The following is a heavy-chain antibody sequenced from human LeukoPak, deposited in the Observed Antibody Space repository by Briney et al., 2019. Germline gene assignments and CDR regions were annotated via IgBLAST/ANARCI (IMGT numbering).Heavy chain of an antibody. J-gene: IGHJ4*02. CDR3: ARGNRQLAYYGSGSRLPYDY. D-gene: IGHD3-10*01. V-gene: IGHV4-34*01. Sequence: SETLSLTCAVSGGSFSGFYWSWIRQSPGKGLEWIGEYNHFGSTNYNPSLNNRVTISVDKSKNQLSLTLSSVTAADTAVYYCARGNRQLAYYGSGSRLPYDYWGQGSLVTVSS. CDR1: GGSFSGFY. CDR2: YNHFGST.